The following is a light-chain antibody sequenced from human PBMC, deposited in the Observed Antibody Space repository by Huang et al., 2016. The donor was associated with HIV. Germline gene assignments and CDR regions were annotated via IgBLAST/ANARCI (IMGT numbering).Light chain of an antibody. J-gene: IGKJ1*01. Sequence: DIQMTQSPSTLSASVGGRVTITCRASQGISNWLAWYQQKPGKAPNLLIYRASTLESGVPSRFSGSGSGTEFTLTISSLQPDDFATYYCQQYSSYPWTFGQGTKVEIK. V-gene: IGKV1-5*03. CDR2: RAS. CDR3: QQYSSYPWT. CDR1: QGISNW.